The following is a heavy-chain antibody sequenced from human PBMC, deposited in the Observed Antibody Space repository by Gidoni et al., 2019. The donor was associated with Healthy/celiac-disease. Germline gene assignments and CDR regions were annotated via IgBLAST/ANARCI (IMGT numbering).Heavy chain of an antibody. CDR2: IYHSGST. CDR3: ARNYDFWSGYGNYGMDV. J-gene: IGHJ6*02. D-gene: IGHD3-3*01. Sequence: QVQLQESGPGLGKPSETLSLTCTVSGYSISSGYYWGWIRQPPGKGLEWIGSIYHSGSTYYNTSLKSRVTISVDTSKNQFSLKLSSVTAADTAVYYCARNYDFWSGYGNYGMDVWGQGTTVTVSS. V-gene: IGHV4-38-2*02. CDR1: GYSISSGYY.